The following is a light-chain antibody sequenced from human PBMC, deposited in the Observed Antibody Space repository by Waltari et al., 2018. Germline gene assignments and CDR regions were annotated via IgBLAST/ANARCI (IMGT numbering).Light chain of an antibody. J-gene: IGKJ2*01. Sequence: DIQMTQSPSSLSASVGDKVTITCRASQSISIYVNWYQQKPGKAPKLLIHAAFSLQSGVPSRFSGSGSGTDFTLTISSLQLDDFATYYCQQTYSTLVFTFGQGTKLEIK. CDR1: QSISIY. CDR3: QQTYSTLVFT. V-gene: IGKV1-39*01. CDR2: AAF.